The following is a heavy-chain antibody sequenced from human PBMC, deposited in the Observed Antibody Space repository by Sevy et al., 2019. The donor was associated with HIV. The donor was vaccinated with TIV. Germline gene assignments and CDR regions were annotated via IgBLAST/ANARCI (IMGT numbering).Heavy chain of an antibody. J-gene: IGHJ4*02. CDR3: ARGKGGIFGVVTGQFDY. V-gene: IGHV1-3*01. Sequence: ASVKVSCKASGYTFSNNAIQWVRQAPGQRLEWMGWVHAGNGHTKFSEKFQDRVTISRDTSATTVYMDLTSLTSEDTAIYYCARGKGGIFGVVTGQFDYWGQGTLVTVSS. CDR1: GYTFSNNA. D-gene: IGHD3-3*01. CDR2: VHAGNGHT.